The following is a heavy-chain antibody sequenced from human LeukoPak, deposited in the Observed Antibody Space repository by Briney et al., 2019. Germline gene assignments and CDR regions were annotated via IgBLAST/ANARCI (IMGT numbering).Heavy chain of an antibody. CDR1: GGSISSGDFY. Sequence: SETLSLTCTVSGGSISSGDFYWSWIRQPPGKGLEWIGYIYYSGSTYYNPSLKSRVTISVDTSKNQFSLKLSSVTAADTAVYYCASQYVARDDAFDIWGQGTMVTVS. CDR3: ASQYVARDDAFDI. V-gene: IGHV4-30-4*02. D-gene: IGHD2-15*01. J-gene: IGHJ3*02. CDR2: IYYSGST.